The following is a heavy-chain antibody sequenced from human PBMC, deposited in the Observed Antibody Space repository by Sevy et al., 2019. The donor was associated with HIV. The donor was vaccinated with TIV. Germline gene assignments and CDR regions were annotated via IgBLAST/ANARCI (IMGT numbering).Heavy chain of an antibody. CDR3: AKVVVPADIDPFYYYAYGMDV. CDR2: ISGSGDST. Sequence: GGSLRLSCAASGFTFSNYAINWVRQAPGKGLEWVSRISGSGDSTFYANSVKGHFNISRDNSKNTVHLQMNNLRVEDTAVYDCAKVVVPADIDPFYYYAYGMDVWGQGTTVTVSS. J-gene: IGHJ6*02. V-gene: IGHV3-23*01. CDR1: GFTFSNYA. D-gene: IGHD2-2*01.